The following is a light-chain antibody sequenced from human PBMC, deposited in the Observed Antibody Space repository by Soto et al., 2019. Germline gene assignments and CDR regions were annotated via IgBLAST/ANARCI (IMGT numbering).Light chain of an antibody. CDR2: DVS. Sequence: QPASVSGSPGQSITISCTGTSSDVGGYNYVSWYQQHPGKAPKLMIYDVSNRPSGVSNRFSGSKSGNTASLTISGLQAEDEADYYCSSYTSSARVVFGGGTKLTVL. CDR3: SSYTSSARVV. V-gene: IGLV2-14*01. CDR1: SSDVGGYNY. J-gene: IGLJ2*01.